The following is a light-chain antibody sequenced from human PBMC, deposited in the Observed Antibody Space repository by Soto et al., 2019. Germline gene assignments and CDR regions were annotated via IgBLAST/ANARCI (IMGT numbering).Light chain of an antibody. J-gene: IGKJ5*01. CDR2: DAS. CDR1: QSVSSY. V-gene: IGKV3-11*01. Sequence: EIVLTQSPATLSLSPGERATLSCRASQSVSSYLAWYQQKPGQAPRLLIYDASNRATGIPARFSGSGSGTDFTLTISSREPEDFAVYYCQQRSNLPPTFGQGTRLEMK. CDR3: QQRSNLPPT.